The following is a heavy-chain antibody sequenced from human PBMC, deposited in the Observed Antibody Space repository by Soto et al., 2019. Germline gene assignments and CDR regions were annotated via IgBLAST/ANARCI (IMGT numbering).Heavy chain of an antibody. Sequence: QVQLVESGGGVVQPGRSLRLSCAASGFPFSSYGMHWVRQAPGKGLDWVALISYDGTNQYYADSVKGRFTVSRDNSKNTLYLHMSSLRAEYTAVYYCAGGQYYFDYCGQGTLVSVSS. CDR1: GFPFSSYG. CDR2: ISYDGTNQ. V-gene: IGHV3-30*03. J-gene: IGHJ4*02. D-gene: IGHD2-15*01. CDR3: AGGQYYFDY.